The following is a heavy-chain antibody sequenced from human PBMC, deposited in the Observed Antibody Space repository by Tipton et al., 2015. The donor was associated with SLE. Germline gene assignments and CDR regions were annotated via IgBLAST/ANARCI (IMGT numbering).Heavy chain of an antibody. CDR3: ARDHVGDYCTGDCYPSGLLDS. V-gene: IGHV4-59*11. Sequence: TLPLTCTVSGGSIRSHYWSWIRQPPGKGLEWIGYIYYSGSTNYNPSLNSRVTISVDTSKNQFSLRLSSVTAADTGLYYCARDHVGDYCTGDCYPSGLLDSWGQGTLVTVSS. D-gene: IGHD2-21*01. CDR1: GGSIRSHY. CDR2: IYYSGST. J-gene: IGHJ4*02.